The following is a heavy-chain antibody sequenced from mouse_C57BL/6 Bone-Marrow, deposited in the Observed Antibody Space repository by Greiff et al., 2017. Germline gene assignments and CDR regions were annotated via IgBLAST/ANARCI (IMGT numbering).Heavy chain of an antibody. Sequence: EVMLVESGAELVKPGASVKLSCTASGFNITDYYMHWVKQRTEQGLEWIGRIDPEDGETKYAPKFQGKATITADTSSNTAYLQLSGLTSAATAVYYCAPISSVVSDWYFDVWGTGTTVTVSS. V-gene: IGHV14-2*01. CDR2: IDPEDGET. CDR3: APISSVVSDWYFDV. CDR1: GFNITDYY. J-gene: IGHJ1*03. D-gene: IGHD1-1*01.